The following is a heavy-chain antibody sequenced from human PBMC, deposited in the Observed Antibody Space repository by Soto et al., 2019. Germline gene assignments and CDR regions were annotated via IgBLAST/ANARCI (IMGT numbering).Heavy chain of an antibody. D-gene: IGHD5-12*01. CDR3: ARLSGYDPAGAADK. CDR1: GASVSSAEHY. V-gene: IGHV4-30-4*01. CDR2: TYYSGGS. Sequence: QVQLQESGPGLVKASQTLSLTCTLSGASVSSAEHYWSWIRQPPGKGLEWIGYTYYSGGSYYNASLQRRVSLSVDTSQNPFSLKLTSVTAAATAVYYCARLSGYDPAGAADKWGPGILVSVSS. J-gene: IGHJ4*02.